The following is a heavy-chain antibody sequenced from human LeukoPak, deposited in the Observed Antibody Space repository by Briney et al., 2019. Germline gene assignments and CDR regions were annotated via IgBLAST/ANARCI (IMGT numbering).Heavy chain of an antibody. CDR2: IYYSGST. CDR1: GGSISSYH. D-gene: IGHD2-8*01. Sequence: SETLSLTCTVSGGSISSYHWSWIRQPPGKGLEWIGYIYYSGSTNYNPSLESRVTISVDTSKNQFSLKLSSVTAADTAVYYCARDLGVSWGQGTLVTVSS. V-gene: IGHV4-59*01. J-gene: IGHJ4*02. CDR3: ARDLGVS.